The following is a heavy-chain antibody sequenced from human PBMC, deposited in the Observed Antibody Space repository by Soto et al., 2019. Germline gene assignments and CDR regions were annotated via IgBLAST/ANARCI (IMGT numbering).Heavy chain of an antibody. D-gene: IGHD2-2*02. Sequence: PGETLKISCKGSGYSFTSYWIGWVRQMPGKGLEWMGIIYPGDSDTRYGPSFQGQVTISADKSISTAYLQWSSLKASDTAMYYCASSSQPAAIRHYYYYMDVWGKGTTVTVSS. CDR2: IYPGDSDT. V-gene: IGHV5-51*01. CDR1: GYSFTSYW. J-gene: IGHJ6*03. CDR3: ASSSQPAAIRHYYYYMDV.